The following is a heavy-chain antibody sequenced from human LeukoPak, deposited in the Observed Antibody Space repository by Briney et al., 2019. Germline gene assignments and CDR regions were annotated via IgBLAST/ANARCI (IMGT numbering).Heavy chain of an antibody. CDR3: ASGEYYDGGGRNWFEP. Sequence: SETLSLTCTVSGGSMSSYYWSFIRQPAGKGLEWIGRIHTSGTTYYNPSLKSRVTMSVDTSKNQFSLTLTSVTAADTDVYYCASGEYYDGGGRNWFEPWGQGTLVTVSS. D-gene: IGHD3-16*01. CDR1: GGSMSSYY. J-gene: IGHJ5*02. CDR2: IHTSGTT. V-gene: IGHV4-4*07.